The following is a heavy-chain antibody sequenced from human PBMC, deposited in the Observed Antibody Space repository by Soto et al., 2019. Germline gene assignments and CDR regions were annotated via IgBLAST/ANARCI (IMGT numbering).Heavy chain of an antibody. D-gene: IGHD1-20*01. CDR3: ARDGVAGDNWKLNWFDH. V-gene: IGHV4-38-2*02. Sequence: PSETLSLTCAVSGYSISSGYYWGWIRQPPGKGLEWIGSIYHSGSTYYNPSLKSRVTISVDTSKNQFSLKLSSVTAADTAVYYCARDGVAGDNWKLNWFDHWGQGTLVPVS. CDR2: IYHSGST. CDR1: GYSISSGYY. J-gene: IGHJ5*02.